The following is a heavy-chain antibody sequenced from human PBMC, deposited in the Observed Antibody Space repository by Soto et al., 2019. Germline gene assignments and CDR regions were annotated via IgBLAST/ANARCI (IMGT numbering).Heavy chain of an antibody. J-gene: IGHJ6*03. CDR3: ARRVVAATENYYYYVDV. V-gene: IGHV4-59*01. D-gene: IGHD2-15*01. CDR2: IYYSGST. Sequence: PSETLSLTCTVSGGSISSYYWSWIRQPPGKGLEWIGYIYYSGSTNYNPSLKSRVTISVDTSKNQFSLKLSSVTAADTAVYYCARRVVAATENYYYYVDVWGKGTTVTVSS. CDR1: GGSISSYY.